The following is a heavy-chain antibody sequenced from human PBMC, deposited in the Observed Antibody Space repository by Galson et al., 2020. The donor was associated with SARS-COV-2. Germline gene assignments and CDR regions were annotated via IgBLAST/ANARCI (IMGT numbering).Heavy chain of an antibody. CDR1: GDSVSSGDYS. D-gene: IGHD7-27*01. CDR2: INSGST. V-gene: IGHV4-30-4*07. Sequence: SETLSLTCAVSGDSVSSGDYSWTWIRQPPGKGLEWIGYINSGSTSYNPSLESRLTMSIDTSKTQFSLKLSSVTAADTAVYYCARETQGENWGEDYFDYWGQGTLVTVSS. CDR3: ARETQGENWGEDYFDY. J-gene: IGHJ4*02.